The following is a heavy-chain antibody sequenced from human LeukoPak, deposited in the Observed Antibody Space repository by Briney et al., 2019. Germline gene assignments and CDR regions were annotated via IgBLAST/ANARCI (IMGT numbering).Heavy chain of an antibody. CDR1: GFTVSSNY. D-gene: IGHD2-2*01. CDR2: IYSGGST. J-gene: IGHJ4*02. Sequence: SGGSLRLSCAASGFTVSSNYMSWVRQAPGKGLEWVSVIYSGGSTYYADSVKGRFTISRDNSKNTLYLQMNSLRAEDTAVYYCATSIVVVPAAQLGARDYWGRGSLVTVSS. V-gene: IGHV3-53*01. CDR3: ATSIVVVPAAQLGARDY.